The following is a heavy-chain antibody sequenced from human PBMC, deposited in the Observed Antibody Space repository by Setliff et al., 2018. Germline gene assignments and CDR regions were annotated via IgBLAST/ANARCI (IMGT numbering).Heavy chain of an antibody. CDR1: GLTFGTTS. D-gene: IGHD3-22*01. CDR2: INSDGSST. J-gene: IGHJ4*02. CDR3: AKDGDNYHDSGDYYHEFDY. V-gene: IGHV3-74*01. Sequence: PGGSLRLSCAASGLTFGTTSMHWVRRAPGKGLVWVSRINSDGSSTTYADSVKGRFTISRDNSKSTLYLQMNSLRAEDTAVYYCAKDGDNYHDSGDYYHEFDYWGQGAQVTVSS.